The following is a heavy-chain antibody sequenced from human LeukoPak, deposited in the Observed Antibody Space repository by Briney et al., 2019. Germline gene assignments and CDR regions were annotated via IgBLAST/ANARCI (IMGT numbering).Heavy chain of an antibody. V-gene: IGHV1-2*04. CDR1: GYTFTGYY. J-gene: IGHJ5*02. Sequence: ASVKVSCKVSGYTFTGYYMHWVRQAPGQGLEWMGWINPNSGGTNYAQKFQGWVTMTRDTSISTAYMELSRLRSDDTAVYYCARDPSNTSGWMTWFDPWGQGTLVTVSS. CDR2: INPNSGGT. D-gene: IGHD6-19*01. CDR3: ARDPSNTSGWMTWFDP.